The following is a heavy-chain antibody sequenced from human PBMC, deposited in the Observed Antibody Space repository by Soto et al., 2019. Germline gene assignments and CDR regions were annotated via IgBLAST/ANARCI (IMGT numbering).Heavy chain of an antibody. D-gene: IGHD3-10*01. CDR1: GFTFSDYY. Sequence: EGSLRLSCAASGFTFSDYYMSWIRQAPGKGLEWVSYISSSSSYTNYADSVKGRFTISRDNAKNSLYLQMNSLRAEDTAVYYCARVVGDPGAFDIWGQGTMVTVSS. CDR3: ARVVGDPGAFDI. J-gene: IGHJ3*02. V-gene: IGHV3-11*06. CDR2: ISSSSSYT.